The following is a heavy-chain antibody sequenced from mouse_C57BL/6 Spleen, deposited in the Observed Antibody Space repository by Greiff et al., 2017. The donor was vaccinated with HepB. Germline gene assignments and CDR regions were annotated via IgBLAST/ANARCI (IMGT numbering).Heavy chain of an antibody. J-gene: IGHJ3*01. CDR3: ASRLRGAWFAY. Sequence: VKLMESGPELVKPGASVKLSCKASGYTFTSYDINWVKQRPGQGLEGIGWIYARDGSTKYNEKCKGKATLTVDTSSSTAYMELHSLTSEDSAVYFCASRLRGAWFAYWGQGTLVTVSA. CDR1: GYTFTSYD. D-gene: IGHD2-4*01. CDR2: IYARDGST. V-gene: IGHV1-85*01.